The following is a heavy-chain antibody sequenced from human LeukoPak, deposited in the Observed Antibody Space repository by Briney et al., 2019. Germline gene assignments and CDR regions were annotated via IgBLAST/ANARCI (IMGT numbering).Heavy chain of an antibody. Sequence: GGSLRLSCAASGFTLSSYWMHWVRQPPGKGLVWVSRIKSDGSTNYADSVKGRFTISRDNAKNTVSLQMNSLRAEDTGVYYCARAPSEIGGYYPEYFRHWGQGTLVTVSS. V-gene: IGHV3-74*01. D-gene: IGHD3-22*01. CDR3: ARAPSEIGGYYPEYFRH. J-gene: IGHJ1*01. CDR2: IKSDGST. CDR1: GFTLSSYW.